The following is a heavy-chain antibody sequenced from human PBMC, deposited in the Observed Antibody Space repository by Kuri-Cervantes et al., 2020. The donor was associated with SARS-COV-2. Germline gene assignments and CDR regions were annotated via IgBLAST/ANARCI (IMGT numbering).Heavy chain of an antibody. D-gene: IGHD1-14*01. Sequence: GESLKISCAASGFTFSDYYMSWIRQAPGRGLEWVSYISDGGRAKHYADSVKGRFTISRDNAKNSLYLQMNSLRAEDTAVYYCARLYRPEGAWGQGTLVTISS. CDR2: ISDGGRAK. CDR3: ARLYRPEGA. CDR1: GFTFSDYY. V-gene: IGHV3-11*04. J-gene: IGHJ5*02.